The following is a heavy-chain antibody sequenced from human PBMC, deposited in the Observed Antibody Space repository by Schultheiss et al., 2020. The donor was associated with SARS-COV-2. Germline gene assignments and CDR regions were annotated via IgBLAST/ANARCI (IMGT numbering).Heavy chain of an antibody. D-gene: IGHD5-12*01. V-gene: IGHV3-9*01. Sequence: GGSLRLSCAASGFTFDDYAMHWVRQAPGKGLEWVSGISWNSGSIGYADSVKGRFTISRDNAKNSLYLQMNSLRDEDTAVYYCARDLIVALFLDYWGQGTLVTVSS. J-gene: IGHJ4*02. CDR1: GFTFDDYA. CDR2: ISWNSGSI. CDR3: ARDLIVALFLDY.